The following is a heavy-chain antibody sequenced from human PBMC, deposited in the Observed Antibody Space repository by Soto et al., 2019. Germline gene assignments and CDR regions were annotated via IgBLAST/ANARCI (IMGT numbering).Heavy chain of an antibody. CDR1: GDSVSSVGFH. J-gene: IGHJ4*02. D-gene: IGHD3-3*01. CDR2: IYNGGST. Sequence: PSETLSLTCTVSGDSVSSVGFHWAWLRRPPGKGLEWIGYIYNGGSTYYRPALESLMHMSLHATSKHYSLRLTSVTAADTAVYFSARAPVGLDTISYFDYWGQGKLVTVSS. CDR3: ARAPVGLDTISYFDY. V-gene: IGHV4-30-4*01.